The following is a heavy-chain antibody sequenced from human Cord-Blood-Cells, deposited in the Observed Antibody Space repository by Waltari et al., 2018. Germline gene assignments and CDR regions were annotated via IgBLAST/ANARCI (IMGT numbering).Heavy chain of an antibody. CDR1: GFTFSSHG. CDR3: AKDNEESGSFDY. V-gene: IGHV3-30*18. Sequence: QVQLVESGGGVVQPGRSRRLSCAASGFTFSSHGMHRVRQAPGKVLEWVAVISYDGSNKYYADSVKGRFTISRDNSKNTLYLQMNSLRAEDTAVYYCAKDNEESGSFDYWGQGTLVTVSS. CDR2: ISYDGSNK. D-gene: IGHD1-26*01. J-gene: IGHJ4*02.